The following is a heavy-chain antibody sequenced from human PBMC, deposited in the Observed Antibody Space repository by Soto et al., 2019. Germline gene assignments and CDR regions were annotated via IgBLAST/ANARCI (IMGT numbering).Heavy chain of an antibody. J-gene: IGHJ5*02. D-gene: IGHD1-26*01. CDR1: GYTFTSYG. CDR3: ASGRDWFDP. Sequence: GXXVKVSDRPSGYTFTSYGITGVRQAPGQGLEWMGWISAYNGNTNYAQKLQGRVTMTTDTSTSTAYMEMRSLRSDDTAVYYCASGRDWFDPWGQGTLVTVSS. V-gene: IGHV1-18*01. CDR2: ISAYNGNT.